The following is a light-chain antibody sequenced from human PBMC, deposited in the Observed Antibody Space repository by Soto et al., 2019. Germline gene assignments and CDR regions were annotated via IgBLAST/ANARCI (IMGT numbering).Light chain of an antibody. V-gene: IGKV1-39*01. J-gene: IGKJ4*01. CDR3: QQSYSIPLT. Sequence: DIQMTQSPSSLSASVGDRVTITCRASQSISSYLNWYQQKPGKAPKLLIYAASSLQSGVPSRFSGSGSGTDFTLTTSSLQPEDFATYYCQQSYSIPLTFGGGTKVDIK. CDR1: QSISSY. CDR2: AAS.